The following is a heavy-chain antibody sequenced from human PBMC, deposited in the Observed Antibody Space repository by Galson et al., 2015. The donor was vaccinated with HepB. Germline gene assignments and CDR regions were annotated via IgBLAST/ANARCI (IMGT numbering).Heavy chain of an antibody. D-gene: IGHD3-3*01. Sequence: SLRLSCAASGFSVSSNYMSWVRQAPGKGLEWVSVIYSGGSTYYADSVKDRFTISRDNSKNTLYLQMNSLRAEDTAVYYCARGNDFNVFDIWGQGTMVTVSS. J-gene: IGHJ3*02. CDR2: IYSGGST. V-gene: IGHV3-66*01. CDR1: GFSVSSNY. CDR3: ARGNDFNVFDI.